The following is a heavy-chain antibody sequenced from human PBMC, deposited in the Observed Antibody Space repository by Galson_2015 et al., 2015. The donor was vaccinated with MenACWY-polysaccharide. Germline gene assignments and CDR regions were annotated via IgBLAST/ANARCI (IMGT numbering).Heavy chain of an antibody. CDR1: GGSISSYY. CDR3: VAELYQVPFGWFDP. CDR2: LHTSGRS. D-gene: IGHD2-2*01. J-gene: IGHJ5*02. V-gene: IGHV4-59*01. Sequence: ETLSLTCTVSGGSISSYYWGWIRQSPGKGLEWIGYLHTSGRSNYNPSLRSRVTISVDTSKMQFSLKLSSVTAADTAVYYCVAELYQVPFGWFDPGAREPWSPSPQ.